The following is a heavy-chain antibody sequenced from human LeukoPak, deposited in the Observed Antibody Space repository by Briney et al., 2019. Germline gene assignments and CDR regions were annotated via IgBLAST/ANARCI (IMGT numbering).Heavy chain of an antibody. Sequence: PSETLSLTCTVSGGSISSSSYYWGWIRQPPGKGLEWIGSIYYSGSTYYNPSLKSRVTISVDTSKNQFSLKLSSVTAADTAVYYCARARQIAITRSGNFDYWGQGTLVTVSS. CDR2: IYYSGST. CDR1: GGSISSSSYY. D-gene: IGHD1-14*01. V-gene: IGHV4-39*07. CDR3: ARARQIAITRSGNFDY. J-gene: IGHJ4*02.